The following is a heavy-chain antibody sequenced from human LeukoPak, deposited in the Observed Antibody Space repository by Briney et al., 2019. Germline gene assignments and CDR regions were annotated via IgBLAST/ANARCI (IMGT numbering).Heavy chain of an antibody. J-gene: IGHJ4*02. CDR2: ISGSGGST. CDR3: VKDLLVVPAAGTSNFDY. Sequence: GGSLRLSCAASGFTFSSYAMSWVRQAPGKGLEWVSAISGSGGSTDYADSVKGRFTISRDNSKNTLYLQMNSLRAEDTAVYYCVKDLLVVPAAGTSNFDYLGQGTLVTVSS. CDR1: GFTFSSYA. V-gene: IGHV3-23*01. D-gene: IGHD2-2*01.